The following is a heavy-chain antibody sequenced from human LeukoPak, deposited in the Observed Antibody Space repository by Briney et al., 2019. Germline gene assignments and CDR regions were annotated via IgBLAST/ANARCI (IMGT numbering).Heavy chain of an antibody. Sequence: SETLSLTCAVYGGSFSGYYWSWIRQPPGKGLEWIGEINRSGSTNYNPSLKSRVTISVDTSKNQFSLKLSSVTAADTAVYYCARIAMNWFDPWGQGTLVTVSS. J-gene: IGHJ5*02. V-gene: IGHV4-34*01. CDR1: GGSFSGYY. CDR2: INRSGST. CDR3: ARIAMNWFDP.